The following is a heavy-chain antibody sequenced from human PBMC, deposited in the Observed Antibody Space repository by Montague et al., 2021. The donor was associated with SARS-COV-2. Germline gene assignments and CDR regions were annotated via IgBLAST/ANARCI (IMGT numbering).Heavy chain of an antibody. CDR1: GDSVSSNSAG. D-gene: IGHD2-2*01. J-gene: IGHJ1*01. CDR3: AREDCSSTSCYPTYFQH. CDR2: TYYRSKWHN. Sequence: CAISGDSVSSNSAGWNWIRQSPSRGLEWLGRTYYRSKWHNDFAVSVKSRITINPGTSKNQFSLQLNSVTPEDTAVYYCAREDCSSTSCYPTYFQHWGQGTLVTGSS. V-gene: IGHV6-1*01.